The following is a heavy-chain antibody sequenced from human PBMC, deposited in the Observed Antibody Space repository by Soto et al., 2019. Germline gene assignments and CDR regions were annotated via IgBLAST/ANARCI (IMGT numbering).Heavy chain of an antibody. D-gene: IGHD7-27*01. V-gene: IGHV1-3*01. CDR1: GYTFTSYA. CDR2: INAGNGNT. Sequence: QVQLVQSGAEVKKPGASVKVSCKASGYTFTSYAMHWVRQAPGQRLEWMGWINAGNGNTKYSQKFQGRVTITRDTSASTAYMELNSLRSEDTAVYYCARGGLGPGAGWFDHWGQGTLVTVSS. J-gene: IGHJ5*02. CDR3: ARGGLGPGAGWFDH.